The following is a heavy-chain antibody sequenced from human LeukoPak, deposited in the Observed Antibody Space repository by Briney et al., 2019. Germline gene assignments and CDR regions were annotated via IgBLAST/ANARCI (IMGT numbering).Heavy chain of an antibody. CDR3: AKPTRTAIKNYYFDY. Sequence: GGSLRLSYAASGFTFSSYAMSWVRQAPGKGLEWVSAISGSGGSTYYADSVKGRFTISRDNSKNTLYLQMNSLRAEDTAVYDCAKPTRTAIKNYYFDYWGQGTLVTVSS. CDR2: ISGSGGST. V-gene: IGHV3-23*01. CDR1: GFTFSSYA. D-gene: IGHD5-18*01. J-gene: IGHJ4*02.